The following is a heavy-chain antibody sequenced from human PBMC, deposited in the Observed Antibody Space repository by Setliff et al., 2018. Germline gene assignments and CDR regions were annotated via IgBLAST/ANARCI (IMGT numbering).Heavy chain of an antibody. J-gene: IGHJ4*02. Sequence: ETLSLTCAVFGGSFSGYYWSWIRQPPGKGLEWIGEINHSGSTNYNPSLKSRVTISVDTSKNQFSLKLSSVTAADTAVYYCARGGRISYRPSSSWYILDYWGQGTLVTVS. CDR1: GGSFSGYY. CDR3: ARGGRISYRPSSSWYILDY. D-gene: IGHD6-13*01. CDR2: INHSGST. V-gene: IGHV4-34*01.